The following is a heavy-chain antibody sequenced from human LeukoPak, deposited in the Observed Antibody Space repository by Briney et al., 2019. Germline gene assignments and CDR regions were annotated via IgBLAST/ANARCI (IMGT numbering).Heavy chain of an antibody. V-gene: IGHV3-23*01. Sequence: GGSLRLSCEAAGFTLSSYAMSWVRQAPGKGLEWVSVISGSGDTTDYADSVKGRFTTSRDNSKNTLYLQMNSLRAEDTAVYYCAKVRGGGYYFDYWGQGTLVTVSS. CDR1: GFTLSSYA. J-gene: IGHJ4*02. CDR2: ISGSGDTT. CDR3: AKVRGGGYYFDY. D-gene: IGHD3-10*01.